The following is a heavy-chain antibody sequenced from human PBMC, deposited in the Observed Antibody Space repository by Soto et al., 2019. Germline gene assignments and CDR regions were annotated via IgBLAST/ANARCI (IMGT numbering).Heavy chain of an antibody. Sequence: QVQLVESGGGLVKPGGSLRLSCAASGFTFSDYFMSWIRQAPGKGLEWLSYITNSGRNAYYADSVKGRFTLSRDNAKNSLYLLRSSLRAEDTAIYYCSIVGFPSHVDPWGQGTLVTVSS. J-gene: IGHJ5*02. V-gene: IGHV3-11*01. CDR1: GFTFSDYF. CDR2: ITNSGRNA. CDR3: SIVGFPSHVDP. D-gene: IGHD6-25*01.